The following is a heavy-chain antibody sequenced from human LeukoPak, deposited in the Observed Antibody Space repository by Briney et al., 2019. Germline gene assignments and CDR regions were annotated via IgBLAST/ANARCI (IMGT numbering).Heavy chain of an antibody. CDR1: GYTFTRYY. Sequence: GASVKVSCKASGYTFTRYYMHWVRQAPGQGLEWMGWINPNSGGTNYAQKFQGRVTMTRDTSTSTVYMELSSLRSEDTAVYYCARDKVAYGSGSYYPNWFDPWGQGTLVTVSS. D-gene: IGHD3-10*01. V-gene: IGHV1-2*02. J-gene: IGHJ5*02. CDR2: INPNSGGT. CDR3: ARDKVAYGSGSYYPNWFDP.